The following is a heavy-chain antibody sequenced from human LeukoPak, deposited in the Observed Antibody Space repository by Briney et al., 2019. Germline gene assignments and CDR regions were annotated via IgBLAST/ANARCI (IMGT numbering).Heavy chain of an antibody. V-gene: IGHV3-21*01. Sequence: GGSLRLSCAASGFTFSSHSMNWVRQAPGKGLEWVSSISSSSSYIYYADSVKGRFTIPRDNAKNSLYLQMNSLRAEDTAVYYCARGHPIVVYAMEIDYWGQGTLVTVSS. CDR3: ARGHPIVVYAMEIDY. J-gene: IGHJ4*02. D-gene: IGHD2-8*02. CDR2: ISSSSSYI. CDR1: GFTFSSHS.